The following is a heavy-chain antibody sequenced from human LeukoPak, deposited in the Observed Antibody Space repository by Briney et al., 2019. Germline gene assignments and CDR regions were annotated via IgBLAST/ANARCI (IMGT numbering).Heavy chain of an antibody. CDR1: GYTFTGYY. V-gene: IGHV1-2*06. J-gene: IGHJ4*02. CDR2: INPNSGGT. Sequence: ASVKVSCKASGYTFTGYYMHWVRQAPGQGLEWMGRINPNSGGTNYAQKFQGGVTMTRDTSISTAYMELSRLRSDDTAVYYCARVPDLTGLDYWGQGTLATVSS. CDR3: ARVPDLTGLDY. D-gene: IGHD3-9*01.